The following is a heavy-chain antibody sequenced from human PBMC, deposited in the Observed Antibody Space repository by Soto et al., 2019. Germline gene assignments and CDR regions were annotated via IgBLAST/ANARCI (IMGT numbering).Heavy chain of an antibody. D-gene: IGHD4-17*01. CDR3: AKDRGTGDYGVNAVEL. Sequence: EEQLLESGGGLVQRGGSLRLSCAASGFTFSVFAMSWVRQAPGRGLELVSTISGRGENTYYADSVKDRFTISRDNSKNTLNLQMNSLRGEDTAVYYCAKDRGTGDYGVNAVELWGQGTMVTVSS. V-gene: IGHV3-23*01. J-gene: IGHJ3*01. CDR1: GFTFSVFA. CDR2: ISGRGENT.